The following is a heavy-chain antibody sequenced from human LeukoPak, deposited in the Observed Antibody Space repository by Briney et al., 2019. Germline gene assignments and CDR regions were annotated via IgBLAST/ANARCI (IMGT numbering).Heavy chain of an antibody. CDR3: AKGLGTGSVLARPLHY. Sequence: GGSLRLSCAASGFPFSTYDMHWVRQAPDKGLQWVAVISSDGYRTDYPDSVRGRFTNSRDNFKNTVDLQMISVTAEDTAMYFCAKGLGTGSVLARPLHYWGQGTLVTVSS. CDR2: ISSDGYRT. CDR1: GFPFSTYD. D-gene: IGHD3-10*01. J-gene: IGHJ4*02. V-gene: IGHV3-30*18.